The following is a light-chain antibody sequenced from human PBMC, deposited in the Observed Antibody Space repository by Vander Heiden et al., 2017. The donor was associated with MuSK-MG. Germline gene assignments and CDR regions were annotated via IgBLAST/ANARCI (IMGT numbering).Light chain of an antibody. CDR3: QQRSNWPPTWT. V-gene: IGKV3-11*01. CDR2: DAS. Sequence: EIVLTQSPATLSLSPGERATLSCRASQSVSSYLAWYQQKPGQAPRLLIYDASNRATGIQARFSGSGYGTDFTLTISSREPEDFAVYYCQQRSNWPPTWTFGQGTKVEIK. CDR1: QSVSSY. J-gene: IGKJ1*01.